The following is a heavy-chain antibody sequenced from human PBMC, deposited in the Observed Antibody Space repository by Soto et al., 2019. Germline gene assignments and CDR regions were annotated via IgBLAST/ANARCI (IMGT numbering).Heavy chain of an antibody. CDR2: ISSSSSYI. CDR3: ARLPGDCTGGTCYYFYGMDV. J-gene: IGHJ6*02. Sequence: GGSLRLSCAASGFTFSTYSMNWVRQAPGKGLECVSSISSSSSYIYYADSLKGRFTISRDNAENSLYLQMSSLRAEDTAVYYCARLPGDCTGGTCYYFYGMDVWGQGTTVTVSS. D-gene: IGHD2-8*02. V-gene: IGHV3-21*01. CDR1: GFTFSTYS.